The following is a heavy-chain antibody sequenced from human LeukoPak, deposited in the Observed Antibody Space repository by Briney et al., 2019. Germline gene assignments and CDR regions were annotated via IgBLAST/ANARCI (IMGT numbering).Heavy chain of an antibody. D-gene: IGHD5-24*01. J-gene: IGHJ4*02. V-gene: IGHV3-9*01. CDR1: GFTFDDYA. CDR3: AKATVGVEMATNWDY. CDR2: ISWNSGTI. Sequence: GRSLRLSCAASGFTFDDYAMHWVRQAPGKGLEWVSGISWNSGTIGYADSVKGRFTISRDNAKNSLYLQMNSLRAEDTALYYCAKATVGVEMATNWDYWGQGTLVTVSS.